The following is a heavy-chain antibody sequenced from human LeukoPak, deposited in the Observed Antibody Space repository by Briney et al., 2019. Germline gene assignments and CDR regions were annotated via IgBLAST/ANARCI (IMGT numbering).Heavy chain of an antibody. CDR1: GFTFSSYE. J-gene: IGHJ4*02. CDR2: ISSSGTTI. D-gene: IGHD5-24*01. Sequence: PGGSLRLSCAASGFTFSSYEMNWVRQAPEKGLEWVSFISSSGTTIYYAGSVKGRFTISRDNAKKSLYLQMNSLRAEDTAVYYCVRNYDYWGQGTLVTVSS. V-gene: IGHV3-48*03. CDR3: VRNYDY.